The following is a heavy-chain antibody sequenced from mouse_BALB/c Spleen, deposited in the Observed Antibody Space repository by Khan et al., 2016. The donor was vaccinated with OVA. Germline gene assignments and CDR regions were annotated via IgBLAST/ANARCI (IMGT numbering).Heavy chain of an antibody. CDR1: GYTFTDYA. J-gene: IGHJ2*01. D-gene: IGHD2-3*01. CDR2: ISTYSGNT. CDR3: AKPAYDGYYDD. Sequence: QVQLQQSGPELVRPGVSVKISCKGSGYTFTDYAMYWVKQSHAKSLEWIGLISTYSGNTNHNQKFKGKATMTVDKSSSTAYMELARLTSEDSAIYSCAKPAYDGYYDDWGQGTTLTVSS. V-gene: IGHV1S137*01.